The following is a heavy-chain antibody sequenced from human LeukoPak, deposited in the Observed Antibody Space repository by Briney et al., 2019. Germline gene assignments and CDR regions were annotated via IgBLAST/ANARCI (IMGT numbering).Heavy chain of an antibody. Sequence: SQTLSLTCTVSGGSISSGDYYWSWIRQPPGKGLEWIGYIYYSGSTYYNPSLKSRVTISVDTSKNQFSLKLSSVTAADTAVYYCAREVGSWDTAMVPFDIWGQGTMVTVSS. CDR2: IYYSGST. CDR1: GGSISSGDYY. V-gene: IGHV4-30-4*01. D-gene: IGHD5-18*01. CDR3: AREVGSWDTAMVPFDI. J-gene: IGHJ3*02.